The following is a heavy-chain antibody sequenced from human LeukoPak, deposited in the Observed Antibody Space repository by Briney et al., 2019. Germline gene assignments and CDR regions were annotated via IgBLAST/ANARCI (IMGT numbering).Heavy chain of an antibody. CDR3: ARDNIVGAIPEYYYYGMDV. CDR1: GFTFSSYA. CDR2: ISGSGGST. Sequence: GGSLRLSCAASGFTFSSYAMSWVRQAPGKGLEWASAISGSGGSTYYADSVKGRFTISRDNSKNTLYLQMNSLRAEDTAVYYCARDNIVGAIPEYYYYGMDVWGQGTTVTVSS. J-gene: IGHJ6*02. V-gene: IGHV3-23*01. D-gene: IGHD1-26*01.